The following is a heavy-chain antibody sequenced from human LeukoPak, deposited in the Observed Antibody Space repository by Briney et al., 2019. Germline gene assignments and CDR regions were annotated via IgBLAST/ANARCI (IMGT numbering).Heavy chain of an antibody. CDR3: AVIGGTTDYYIDY. V-gene: IGHV4-59*03. CDR2: IYYSGST. Sequence: PSETLSLTCTVSGGSISPFYWSWLRQPPGKGLEWIGYIYYSGSTNYNPSLKSRVTMSLDTSKNQFSLKLSSVTAADTAVYYCAVIGGTTDYYIDYWGQGTLVTVSS. CDR1: GGSISPFY. D-gene: IGHD2/OR15-2a*01. J-gene: IGHJ4*02.